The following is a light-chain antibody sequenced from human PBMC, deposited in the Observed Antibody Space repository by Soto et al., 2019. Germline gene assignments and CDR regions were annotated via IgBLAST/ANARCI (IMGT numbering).Light chain of an antibody. V-gene: IGLV2-14*01. CDR3: TSYTTSSAFVL. CDR1: NSDVGGYDY. J-gene: IGLJ2*01. CDR2: EVN. Sequence: QSVLTQPASVSGSPGQSITISCTGSNSDVGGYDYVSWYQQYPGKAPILMIFEVNNRPSGVSNRFSGSKSGNTASLTISGLQVEDEADYYCTSYTTSSAFVLFGGGTKLTVL.